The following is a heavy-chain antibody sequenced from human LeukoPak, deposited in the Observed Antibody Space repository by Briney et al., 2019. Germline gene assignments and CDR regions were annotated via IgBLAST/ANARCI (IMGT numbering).Heavy chain of an antibody. CDR3: ARGKTSQNIVTRKTYNWFDP. J-gene: IGHJ5*02. Sequence: GGSLRLSCAASGFTFSSYSMNWVRQAPGKGLEWVSCISTSSDYIYYADSVKGRFTISRDNAKNSLYLQMKSLRAEDTAVYYCARGKTSQNIVTRKTYNWFDPWGQGTLVTVSS. V-gene: IGHV3-21*01. D-gene: IGHD2/OR15-2a*01. CDR2: ISTSSDYI. CDR1: GFTFSSYS.